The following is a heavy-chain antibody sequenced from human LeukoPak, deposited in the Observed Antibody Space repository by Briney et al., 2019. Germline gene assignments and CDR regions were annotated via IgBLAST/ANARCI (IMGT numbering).Heavy chain of an antibody. V-gene: IGHV4-34*01. CDR3: ARFRSTYYYGSGSCSSGMDV. J-gene: IGHJ6*04. CDR1: GGSFSGYY. CDR2: INHSGST. Sequence: SETLSLTCAVYGGSFSGYYWSWIRQPPGKGLEWIGEINHSGSTNYNPSLKSRVTISVDTSKNQFSLKLSSVTAADTAVYYCARFRSTYYYGSGSCSSGMDVWGKGTTVTVSS. D-gene: IGHD3-10*01.